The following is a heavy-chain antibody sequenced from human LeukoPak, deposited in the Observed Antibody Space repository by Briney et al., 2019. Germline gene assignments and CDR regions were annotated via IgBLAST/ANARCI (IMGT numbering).Heavy chain of an antibody. CDR2: IYTSGST. CDR1: GGSISTYY. J-gene: IGHJ4*02. V-gene: IGHV4-4*07. D-gene: IGHD3-9*01. Sequence: SETLSLTCTVSGGSISTYYWSWIRQPAGKGLEWIGRIYTSGSTDYNPSLKSRVTMSVDTSKNQFSPKLSSVTAADTAVYYCAARGGGYDILTGYPPPHFDYWGQGTLVTVSS. CDR3: AARGGGYDILTGYPPPHFDY.